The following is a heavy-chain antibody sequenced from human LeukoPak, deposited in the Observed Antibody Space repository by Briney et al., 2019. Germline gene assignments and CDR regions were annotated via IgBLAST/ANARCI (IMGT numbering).Heavy chain of an antibody. J-gene: IGHJ4*02. Sequence: KPSETLSLTCTVSGGSISSSSYYWGWIRQPPGKGLEWIGSIYYSGSTYYNPSLKGRGTISVDTSKTQFSLKLISVTAADTAVYYCARQIYCGGDCYSGFDYWGQGTLVTVSS. CDR2: IYYSGST. CDR1: GGSISSSSYY. D-gene: IGHD2-21*01. CDR3: ARQIYCGGDCYSGFDY. V-gene: IGHV4-39*01.